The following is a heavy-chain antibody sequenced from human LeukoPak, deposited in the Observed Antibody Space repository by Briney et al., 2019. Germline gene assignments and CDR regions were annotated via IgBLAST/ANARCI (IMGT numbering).Heavy chain of an antibody. CDR2: INHSGST. J-gene: IGHJ5*02. D-gene: IGHD2-2*01. V-gene: IGHV4-34*01. Sequence: SETLSLTCAVYGGSFSGYYWGWIRQPPGKGLEWIGEINHSGSTNYNPSLKSRVTISVDTSKNQFSLKLSSVTAADTAVYYCARVLHSSTSFGFDPWGQGTLVTVSS. CDR3: ARVLHSSTSFGFDP. CDR1: GGSFSGYY.